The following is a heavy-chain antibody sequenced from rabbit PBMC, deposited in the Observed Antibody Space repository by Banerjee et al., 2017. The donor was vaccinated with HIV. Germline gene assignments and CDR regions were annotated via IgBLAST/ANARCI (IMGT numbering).Heavy chain of an antibody. CDR2: IYVGSAGNT. J-gene: IGHJ6*01. CDR1: GFDFSTSYR. CDR3: ARRAMSGDYNL. V-gene: IGHV1S45*01. D-gene: IGHD1-1*01. Sequence: QEQLEESGGDLVKPEGSLTLTCTASGFDFSTSYRICWVRQAPGKGLEWIACIYVGSAGNTYYASWAKGRFTISKTSSTTVTLQMTSLTAADTATYFCARRAMSGDYNLWGPGTLVTVS.